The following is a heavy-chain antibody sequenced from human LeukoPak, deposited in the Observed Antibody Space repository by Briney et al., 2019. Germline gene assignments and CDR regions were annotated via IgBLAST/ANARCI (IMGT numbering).Heavy chain of an antibody. J-gene: IGHJ4*02. CDR2: INPNSGGT. CDR1: GYTFTGYY. Sequence: ASVKVSCKASGYTFTGYYMHWVRQAPGQGLEWMGWINPNSGGTNYAQKFQGRVTMTRGTSISTAYMELSRLRSDDTAVYYCARERFGEFEFYFDYWGQGTLVTVSS. CDR3: ARERFGEFEFYFDY. D-gene: IGHD3-10*01. V-gene: IGHV1-2*02.